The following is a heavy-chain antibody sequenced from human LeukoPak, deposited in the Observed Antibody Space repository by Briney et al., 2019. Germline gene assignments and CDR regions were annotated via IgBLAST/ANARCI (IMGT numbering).Heavy chain of an antibody. V-gene: IGHV1-69*01. Sequence: ASVKVSCKASGGTFSSYAISWVRQAPGQGLEWMGGIIPIFGTANYAQEFQGRVTITADESTSTAYMELSSLRSEDTAVYYCARDRVLGDTIGYYYGMDVWGKGTTVTVSS. D-gene: IGHD3-10*01. CDR1: GGTFSSYA. J-gene: IGHJ6*04. CDR3: ARDRVLGDTIGYYYGMDV. CDR2: IIPIFGTA.